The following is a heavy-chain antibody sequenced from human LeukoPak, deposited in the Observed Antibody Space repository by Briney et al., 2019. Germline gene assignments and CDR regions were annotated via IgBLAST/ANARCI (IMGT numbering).Heavy chain of an antibody. V-gene: IGHV3-15*07. CDR1: GFDFSIYT. CDR3: TTRSPARYCSDGACYSSADY. J-gene: IGHJ4*02. CDR2: IRSKADGGTP. D-gene: IGHD2-15*01. Sequence: GGSLRLSCSASGFDFSIYTMYWVRQAPGKGLEWVGHIRSKADGGTPDYIAPVKGRFTISRDDSKDTLYLQMNSLNTEDTAMYYCTTRSPARYCSDGACYSSADYWGQGTLVTVSS.